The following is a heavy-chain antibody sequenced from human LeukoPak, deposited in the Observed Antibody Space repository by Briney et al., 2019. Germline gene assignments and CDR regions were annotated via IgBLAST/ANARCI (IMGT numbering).Heavy chain of an antibody. V-gene: IGHV3-74*01. Sequence: GGSLRLSCAASGFTFSSYWMHWVRQAPGKGLVWVSRINSDGSSTSYADSVKGRFTISRDNAKNTLYLQMNSPRAEDTAVYYCASHSYYDRTPLDYWGQGTLVTVSS. CDR1: GFTFSSYW. J-gene: IGHJ4*02. D-gene: IGHD3-22*01. CDR3: ASHSYYDRTPLDY. CDR2: INSDGSST.